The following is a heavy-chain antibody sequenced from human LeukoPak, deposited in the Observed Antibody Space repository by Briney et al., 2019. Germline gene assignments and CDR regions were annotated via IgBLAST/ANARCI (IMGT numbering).Heavy chain of an antibody. D-gene: IGHD6-19*01. Sequence: ASVKVSCKASGYTFTGYYMHWVRQAPGQGLEWMGWINPNSGGTNYAQKFQGRVTMTRDTSISTAYMELRSLRSDDTAVYYCARSIAVAGSLYYWGQGTLVTVSS. CDR1: GYTFTGYY. J-gene: IGHJ4*02. CDR3: ARSIAVAGSLYY. V-gene: IGHV1-2*02. CDR2: INPNSGGT.